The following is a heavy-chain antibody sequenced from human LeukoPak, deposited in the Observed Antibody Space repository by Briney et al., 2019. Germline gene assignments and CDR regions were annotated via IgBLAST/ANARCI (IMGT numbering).Heavy chain of an antibody. J-gene: IGHJ6*02. V-gene: IGHV7-4-1*02. Sequence: GASVKVSCKTSGYTFIGYSINWLRQAPGQGLEWMGWISTNIGNPTYAQGFTGRFVFSLDTSVSTAYLQISSLKAEDTAVYYCARIELYYYGSGTPRYYYGMDVWGQGTTVTVSS. CDR1: GYTFIGYS. D-gene: IGHD3-10*01. CDR2: ISTNIGNP. CDR3: ARIELYYYGSGTPRYYYGMDV.